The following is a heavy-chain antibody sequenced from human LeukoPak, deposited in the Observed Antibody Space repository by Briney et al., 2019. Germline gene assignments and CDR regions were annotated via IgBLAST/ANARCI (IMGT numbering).Heavy chain of an antibody. D-gene: IGHD6-13*01. Sequence: APVKVSCKASGYTFTDYYMHWVRQAPGQGLEWMGWINANSGNTNYAQKFQGRVTMTRDTSISTAYMELTRLRSDDTAVYYCAHDGADSSSWYPDWYFDLWGRGTLVTVYS. CDR3: AHDGADSSSWYPDWYFDL. CDR1: GYTFTDYY. V-gene: IGHV1-2*02. J-gene: IGHJ2*01. CDR2: INANSGNT.